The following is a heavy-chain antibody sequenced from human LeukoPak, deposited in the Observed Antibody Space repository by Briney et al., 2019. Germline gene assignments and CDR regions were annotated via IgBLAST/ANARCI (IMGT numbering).Heavy chain of an antibody. CDR3: AKTSTDIVVVPAAHFDY. CDR1: GFTFNDCG. V-gene: IGHV3-23*01. CDR2: ISGSGHST. J-gene: IGHJ4*02. Sequence: GGSLRLSCAASGFTFNDCGMTWVRQVSGKGLEWVSGISGSGHSTYYADSVKGRFTISRDNSKNTLYLQMNSLRAEDTAVYYCAKTSTDIVVVPAAHFDYWGQGTLVTVSS. D-gene: IGHD2-2*01.